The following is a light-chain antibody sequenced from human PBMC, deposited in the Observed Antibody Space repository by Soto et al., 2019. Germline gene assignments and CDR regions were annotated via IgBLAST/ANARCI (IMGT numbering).Light chain of an antibody. V-gene: IGKV3-15*01. CDR1: QSVSNK. CDR3: QQYGSSPT. CDR2: GAS. Sequence: EIVMTQSPATLSVSPGERVTLSCRASQSVSNKLAWYQQKPGQAPRLLIYGASARATGIPARFSGSGSGTEFSLTINRLEPEDFAVYYCQQYGSSPTFGQGTRL. J-gene: IGKJ5*01.